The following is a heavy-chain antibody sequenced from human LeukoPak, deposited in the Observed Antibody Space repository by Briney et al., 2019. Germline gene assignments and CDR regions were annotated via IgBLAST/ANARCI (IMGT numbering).Heavy chain of an antibody. Sequence: GGSLRLSCAASGFTFSSYGMHWVRQAPGKGLEWVAVISYDGSNKYYADSVKGRFTISRDNSKNTLYLQMNSLRAEDTAVCYCAKDQGDWNDVYFDYWGQGTLVTVSS. CDR2: ISYDGSNK. V-gene: IGHV3-30*18. J-gene: IGHJ4*02. CDR3: AKDQGDWNDVYFDY. D-gene: IGHD1-1*01. CDR1: GFTFSSYG.